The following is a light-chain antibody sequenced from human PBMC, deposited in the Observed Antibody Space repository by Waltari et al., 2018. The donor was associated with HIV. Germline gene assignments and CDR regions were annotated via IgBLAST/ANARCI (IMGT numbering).Light chain of an antibody. CDR3: CSYSGGSTYWV. CDR1: SSDVGNYNI. CDR2: EVN. J-gene: IGLJ3*02. V-gene: IGLV2-23*02. Sequence: QSALTQPASLSGSPGQSITISCTGTSSDVGNYNIVTCYQQHPGLAPKLIIYEVNKRPSGVFSRFSASKSCNTASLTIFGLQPEDGADYYCCSYSGGSTYWVFGGGTKLTVL.